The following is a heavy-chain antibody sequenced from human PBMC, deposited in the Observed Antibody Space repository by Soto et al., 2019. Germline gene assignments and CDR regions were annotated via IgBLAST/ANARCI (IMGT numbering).Heavy chain of an antibody. D-gene: IGHD2-2*01. CDR2: ISWNSGSI. CDR1: GFTFDDYA. CDR3: AKATGPHIVVVPAAYNWFDP. J-gene: IGHJ5*02. V-gene: IGHV3-9*01. Sequence: PGGSLRLSCAASGFTFDDYAMHWVRQAPGKGLEWVSGISWNSGSIGYADSVKGRFTISRDNAKNSLYLQMNSLRAEDTALYYCAKATGPHIVVVPAAYNWFDPWGQGTLVTVSS.